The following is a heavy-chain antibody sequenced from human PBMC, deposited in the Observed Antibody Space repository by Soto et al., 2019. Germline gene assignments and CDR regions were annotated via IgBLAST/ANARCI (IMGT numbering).Heavy chain of an antibody. Sequence: QVQLVQSGAEVKKPGASVKVSCKASGYTFTSYGISWVRQAPGQGLEWMGWISAYNGNTNYAQKLQGRVTMTTDTSTSTACMERRSLRSDDTAVYYCARGDPPDYCDYGDYFDYWGQGTLVTVSS. CDR2: ISAYNGNT. J-gene: IGHJ4*02. CDR3: ARGDPPDYCDYGDYFDY. D-gene: IGHD4-17*01. V-gene: IGHV1-18*01. CDR1: GYTFTSYG.